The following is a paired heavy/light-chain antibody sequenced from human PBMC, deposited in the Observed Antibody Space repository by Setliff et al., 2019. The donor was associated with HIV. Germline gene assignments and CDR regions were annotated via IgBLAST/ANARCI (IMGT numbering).Heavy chain of an antibody. CDR3: AREVNERDDTDAFDI. Sequence: QVQLQESGPGLVKPSETLSLTCTVSGGSIRSRNYFWSWIRQPPGKGLEWIGYIHYTGSAYYTPSLKRRTTLLVDTSKNQFSLKLTSVTAADTGFYYCAREVNERDDTDAFDIWGHGTMVTVSS. CDR2: IHYTGSA. V-gene: IGHV4-30-4*08. D-gene: IGHD2-21*01. CDR1: GGSIRSRNYF. J-gene: IGHJ3*02.
Light chain of an antibody. CDR2: GAS. J-gene: IGKJ1*01. Sequence: DIQMTQSPSSLSASVGDRVTITCRASQSISVYLHWYQQKPGKAPKFLISGASNLQSGVPSRFSAGGSGTDFTLTISSLQAEDFATYYCQQSYVIPRTFGQGTKVEIK. V-gene: IGKV1-39*01. CDR3: QQSYVIPRT. CDR1: QSISVY.